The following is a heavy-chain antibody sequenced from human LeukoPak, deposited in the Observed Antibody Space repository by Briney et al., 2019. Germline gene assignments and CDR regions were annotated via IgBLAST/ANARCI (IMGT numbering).Heavy chain of an antibody. CDR2: IYYSGST. V-gene: IGHV4-59*01. Sequence: SETLSLTCTVSGGSISSYYWSWIRQPPGKGLEWIGYIYYSGSTNYHPSLQSRVTISVDTSKNQFSLKLSSVTAADTAVYDCARHPRSGYFLKRTNQHWGQGTLVTVSS. CDR1: GGSISSYY. J-gene: IGHJ4*02. CDR3: ARHPRSGYFLKRTNQH. D-gene: IGHD3-22*01.